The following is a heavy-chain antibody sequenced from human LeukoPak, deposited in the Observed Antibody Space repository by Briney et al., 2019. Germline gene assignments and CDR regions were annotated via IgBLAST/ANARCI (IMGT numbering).Heavy chain of an antibody. CDR1: GGSISSYY. CDR2: IYTSGST. D-gene: IGHD2-2*01. CDR3: ARDGEDCSSTSCYRSFDY. J-gene: IGHJ4*02. Sequence: PSETLSLTCTVSGGSISSYYWSWIRQPAGKGLEWIGRIYTSGSTNYNPSLKSRVTMSVDTSKNQISLKLSSVTAADTAVYYCARDGEDCSSTSCYRSFDYWGQGTLVTVSS. V-gene: IGHV4-4*07.